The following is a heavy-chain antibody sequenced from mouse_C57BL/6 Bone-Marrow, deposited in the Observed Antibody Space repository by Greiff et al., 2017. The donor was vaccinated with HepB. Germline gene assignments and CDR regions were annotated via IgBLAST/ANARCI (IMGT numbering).Heavy chain of an antibody. Sequence: VQLQQPGAELVRPGSSVKLSCKASGYTFTSYWMHWVKQRPIQGLEWIGNIDPSDSETHYNQKFKDKATLTVDKSSSTAYMQLISLTSEDSAVYYCARRGDGNFHYYAIDDWGQGTSVTVAS. CDR3: ARRGDGNFHYYAIDD. V-gene: IGHV1-52*01. CDR1: GYTFTSYW. J-gene: IGHJ4*01. CDR2: IDPSDSET. D-gene: IGHD2-1*01.